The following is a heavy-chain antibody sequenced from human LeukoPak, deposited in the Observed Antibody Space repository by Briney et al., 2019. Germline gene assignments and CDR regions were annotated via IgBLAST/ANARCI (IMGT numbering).Heavy chain of an antibody. CDR1: GYTFISYD. Sequence: ASVKVSCKASGYTFISYDINWVRQATGQGLKWMGWMNPNIGITGYAQKFQGRVSMTRNTSIGTAYMELSSLKSEDTAVYYCARGLYYYDSNGRTPYDYWGQGTLVTVSS. J-gene: IGHJ4*02. D-gene: IGHD3-22*01. CDR2: MNPNIGIT. CDR3: ARGLYYYDSNGRTPYDY. V-gene: IGHV1-8*01.